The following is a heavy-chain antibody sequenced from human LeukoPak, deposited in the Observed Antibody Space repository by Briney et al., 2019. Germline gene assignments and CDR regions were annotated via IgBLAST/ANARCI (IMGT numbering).Heavy chain of an antibody. V-gene: IGHV3-30*02. Sequence: QTGGSLRLSCAASGFTFSNYAIHWVRQAPAKGLEWVAFIRFDGSNKYYADSVRGRFAISRDNSKSTVYLQMNSLGVEDTAVYYCARDRCSSTNCYFDYWGQGTLVTVSS. CDR1: GFTFSNYA. J-gene: IGHJ4*02. D-gene: IGHD2-2*01. CDR2: IRFDGSNK. CDR3: ARDRCSSTNCYFDY.